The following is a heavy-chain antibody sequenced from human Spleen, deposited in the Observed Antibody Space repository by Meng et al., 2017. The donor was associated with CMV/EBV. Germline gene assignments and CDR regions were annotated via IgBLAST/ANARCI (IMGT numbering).Heavy chain of an antibody. Sequence: GGSLRLSCAASGFTFSSYAMSWVRQAPGKGLEWVSAISGSGGSTYYADSVKGRFTISRDNSKNTLYLRMNSLSIEDTAVYYCARDGLDDTSTWSYNYFDYWGQGTLVTVSS. D-gene: IGHD6-13*01. V-gene: IGHV3-23*01. CDR1: GFTFSSYA. J-gene: IGHJ4*02. CDR2: ISGSGGST. CDR3: ARDGLDDTSTWSYNYFDY.